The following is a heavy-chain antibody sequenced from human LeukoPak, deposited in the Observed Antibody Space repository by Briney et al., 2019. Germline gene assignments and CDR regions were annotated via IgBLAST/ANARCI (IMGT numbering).Heavy chain of an antibody. CDR3: AKDLPAAYFDY. J-gene: IGHJ4*02. D-gene: IGHD2-2*01. Sequence: PGGSLRLSCAASGFTFSSYSMNWVRQAPGKGLQWVSSISSTSTYIYYAASMKGRFTISRDNAKNSLYLQMNSLRAEDTAVYHCAKDLPAAYFDYWGQGTLVTVSS. V-gene: IGHV3-21*01. CDR2: ISSTSTYI. CDR1: GFTFSSYS.